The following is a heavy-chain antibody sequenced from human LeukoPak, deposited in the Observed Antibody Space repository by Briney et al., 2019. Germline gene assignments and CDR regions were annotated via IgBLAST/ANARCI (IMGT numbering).Heavy chain of an antibody. CDR1: GGSISSSSYY. Sequence: KPSETLSLTYTVSGGSISSSSYYWGWIRQPPGKGLEWIGSIYYSGSTYYNPSLKSRVTISVDTSKNQFSLKLSSVTAADTAVYYCARGVVVVPAPPKGTWFDPWGQGTLVTVSS. D-gene: IGHD2-2*01. CDR2: IYYSGST. CDR3: ARGVVVVPAPPKGTWFDP. V-gene: IGHV4-39*01. J-gene: IGHJ5*02.